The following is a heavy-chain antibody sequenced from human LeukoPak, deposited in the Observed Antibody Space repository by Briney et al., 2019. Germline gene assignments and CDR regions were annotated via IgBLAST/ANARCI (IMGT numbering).Heavy chain of an antibody. CDR1: GGSVSGGSYY. CDR2: IYYSGST. Sequence: SETLSLTCTVSGGSVSGGSYYWSWIRQPPGKGLEWIGYIYYSGSTNYNLSLKSRVAISVDTSKNQFSLKLSSVTAADTAVYYCARVARVNCSGGSCYLFNWFDPWGQGTLVTVSS. CDR3: ARVARVNCSGGSCYLFNWFDP. J-gene: IGHJ5*02. V-gene: IGHV4-61*01. D-gene: IGHD2-15*01.